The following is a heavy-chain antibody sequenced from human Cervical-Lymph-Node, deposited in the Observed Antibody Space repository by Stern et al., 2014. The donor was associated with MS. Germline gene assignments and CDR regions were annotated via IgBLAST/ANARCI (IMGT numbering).Heavy chain of an antibody. CDR2: IDPNSGRA. V-gene: IGHV1-2*06. J-gene: IGHJ5*02. Sequence: QLVQSGAEEKEPGASGKVSCKASGYTFTRYYLHWVRQAPGQGLEWMGRIDPNSGRANYAQAFQGRLTMTRDTSIGTVYMELSRLKSDDTAVYFCARGHSGFDPWGQGTLVTVTS. CDR3: ARGHSGFDP. CDR1: GYTFTRYY.